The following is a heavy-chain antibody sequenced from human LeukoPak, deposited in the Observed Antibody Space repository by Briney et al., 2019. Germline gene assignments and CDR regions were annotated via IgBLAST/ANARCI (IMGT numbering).Heavy chain of an antibody. CDR3: ATISAQTFDI. Sequence: GGSLRLSCEASGLTFNKYGVSWVRQAPGKGLEWVSNISGSGGGTHYASSVKDRAAISRDNAKNSAFLQMNSLRAEDTAIYYCATISAQTFDIWGQGTLVSVSS. CDR2: ISGSGGGT. D-gene: IGHD5-24*01. CDR1: GLTFNKYG. V-gene: IGHV3-23*01. J-gene: IGHJ3*02.